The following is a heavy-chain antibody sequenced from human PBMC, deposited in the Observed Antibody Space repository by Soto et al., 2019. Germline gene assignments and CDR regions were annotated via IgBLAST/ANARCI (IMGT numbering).Heavy chain of an antibody. CDR2: IYYSGST. D-gene: IGHD2-15*01. CDR3: ARTARVVKGQWYFDL. Sequence: QVQLQESGPGLVKPSETLSLTCTVSGGSISSYYWSWIRQPPGKGLEWIGYIYYSGSTNYNPSLKRRVTISVDTSKNQFSLKLSSATAADTAVYYCARTARVVKGQWYFDLWGRGTLAPVSS. CDR1: GGSISSYY. J-gene: IGHJ2*01. V-gene: IGHV4-59*08.